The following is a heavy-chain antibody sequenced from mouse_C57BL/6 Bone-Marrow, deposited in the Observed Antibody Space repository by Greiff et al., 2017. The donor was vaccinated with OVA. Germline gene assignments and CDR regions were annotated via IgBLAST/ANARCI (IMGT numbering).Heavy chain of an antibody. CDR3: ARAEGPFAY. D-gene: IGHD3-3*01. V-gene: IGHV5-4*03. CDR1: GFTFSSYA. J-gene: IGHJ3*01. Sequence: EVKLMESGGGLVKPGGSLKLSCAASGFTFSSYAMSWVRQTPEKRLEWVATISDGGSYTYYPDNVKGRFTISRDNAKNNLYLQMSHLKSEDTAMYYCARAEGPFAYWGQGTLVTVSA. CDR2: ISDGGSYT.